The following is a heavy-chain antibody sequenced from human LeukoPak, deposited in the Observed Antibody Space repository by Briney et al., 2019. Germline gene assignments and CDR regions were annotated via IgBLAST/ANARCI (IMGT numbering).Heavy chain of an antibody. CDR2: IYHSGST. CDR1: GYPISSGYY. J-gene: IGHJ3*02. CDR3: ARGISGSFDAFDI. Sequence: SETLSLTCAVSGYPISSGYYWGWIRQPPGKGLEGIGSIYHSGSTYYNPSLKSRVTISVDTSKNQFSLKLSSVTAADTAVYYCARGISGSFDAFDIWGQGTMVTVSS. D-gene: IGHD1-26*01. V-gene: IGHV4-38-2*01.